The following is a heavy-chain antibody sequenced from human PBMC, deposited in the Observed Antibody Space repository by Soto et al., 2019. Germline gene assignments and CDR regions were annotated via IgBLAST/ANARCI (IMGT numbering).Heavy chain of an antibody. CDR1: GGSISSYY. CDR3: ARDRTVPAARAPYNWFDP. J-gene: IGHJ5*02. CDR2: IYYSGST. Sequence: ASETLSLTCTVSGGSISSYYWSWIRQPPGKGLEWIGYIYYSGSTNYNPSLKSRVTISVDTSKNHFSLKLSSVTAADTAVYYCARDRTVPAARAPYNWFDPWGQGTLVTVSS. D-gene: IGHD2-2*01. V-gene: IGHV4-59*01.